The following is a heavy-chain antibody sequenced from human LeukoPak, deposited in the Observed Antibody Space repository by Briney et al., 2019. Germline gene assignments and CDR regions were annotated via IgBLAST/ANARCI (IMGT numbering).Heavy chain of an antibody. V-gene: IGHV3-7*01. Sequence: PGGSLRLSCAGSGFSIRSYWMSWVRQAPGKGLEWVANIKQDGSAKYYVDSVRGRFTISRDNAENSVSLQMNSLRAEDTAVYFCARALVEVPGGGCWGQGTLVTVSS. CDR3: ARALVEVPGGGC. CDR1: GFSIRSYW. J-gene: IGHJ4*02. CDR2: IKQDGSAK. D-gene: IGHD6-19*01.